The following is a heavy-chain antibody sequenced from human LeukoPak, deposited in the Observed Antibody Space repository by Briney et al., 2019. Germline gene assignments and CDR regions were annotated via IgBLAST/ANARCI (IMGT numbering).Heavy chain of an antibody. D-gene: IGHD5-12*01. CDR1: GFTFSSYA. V-gene: IGHV3-23*01. CDR3: AKDWRGYSGYGAFDI. CDR2: ISGSGGST. Sequence: QPAGSLTLSCAASGFTFSSYAMSWVRQAPGKGLKWVSAISGSGGSTYYADSVKGRFTTSRDNSKNTLYLQMNSLRAEDTAVYYCAKDWRGYSGYGAFDIWGQGTMVTVSS. J-gene: IGHJ3*02.